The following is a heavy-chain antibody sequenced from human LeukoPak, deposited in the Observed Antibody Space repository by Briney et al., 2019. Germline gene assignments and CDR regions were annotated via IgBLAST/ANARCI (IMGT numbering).Heavy chain of an antibody. D-gene: IGHD6-25*01. Sequence: ASVKVSCKASGYTFTSYYMHWVRQAPGQGLEWMGWSGADSSNTKYAKKFQDRVTMTIDTSASTVYMELRSLRSDDTAVYYCARDVASATSLQWFDLWGQGTLVTVSS. J-gene: IGHJ5*02. CDR1: GYTFTSYY. CDR2: SGADSSNT. CDR3: ARDVASATSLQWFDL. V-gene: IGHV1-18*04.